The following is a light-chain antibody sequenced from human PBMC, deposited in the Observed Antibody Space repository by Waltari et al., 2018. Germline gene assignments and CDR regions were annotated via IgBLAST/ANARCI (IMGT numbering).Light chain of an antibody. CDR1: QSITNW. CDR2: RAS. CDR3: QQYDNYWT. V-gene: IGKV1-5*03. Sequence: GDRVTNTGRASQSITNWLAWYQQKPGKAPKLLIYRASNLESGVPSRFSGSGSGTEFTLTISSLQPDDFATYYCQQYDNYWTFGQGTKVEIK. J-gene: IGKJ1*01.